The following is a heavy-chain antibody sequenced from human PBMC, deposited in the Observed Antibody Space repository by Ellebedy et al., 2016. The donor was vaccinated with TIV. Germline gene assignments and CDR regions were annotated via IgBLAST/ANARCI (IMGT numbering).Heavy chain of an antibody. CDR1: GFTFGDYA. CDR2: IRSKAYGGTT. J-gene: IGHJ4*02. Sequence: GESLKISXAASGFTFGDYAMSWFRQAPGKGLEWVGFIRSKAYGGTTEYAASVKGRFTISRDNAKNSLYLQMNSLRAEDTAVYYCARDVAGIAAAGTRGRDYWGQGTLVTVSS. CDR3: ARDVAGIAAAGTRGRDY. D-gene: IGHD6-13*01. V-gene: IGHV3-49*03.